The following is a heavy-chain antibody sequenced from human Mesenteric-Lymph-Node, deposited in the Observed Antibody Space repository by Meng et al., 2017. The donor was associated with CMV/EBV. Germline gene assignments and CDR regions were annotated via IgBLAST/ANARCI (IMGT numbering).Heavy chain of an antibody. CDR1: GGSLSGHF. CDR3: ARFYDTSGPRSRTFDY. CDR2: ISPSGVT. J-gene: IGHJ4*02. V-gene: IGHV4-34*01. D-gene: IGHD3-22*01. Sequence: YGGSLSGHFWSWFRQPPGKGLEWIGEISPSGVTHYKPSLKSRVTISVDTSKNQFSLKLSSVTAADTAVYYCARFYDTSGPRSRTFDYWGQGTLVTVSS.